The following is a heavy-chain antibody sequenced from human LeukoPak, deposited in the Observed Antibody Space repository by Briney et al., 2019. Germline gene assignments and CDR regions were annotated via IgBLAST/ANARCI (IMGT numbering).Heavy chain of an antibody. J-gene: IGHJ4*02. CDR3: AKGLRGGPSGGGLDY. V-gene: IGHV5-10-1*01. D-gene: IGHD2-15*01. Sequence: GESLKVSCKGSGYSFTTYWITWVRQMPGKGLEWMGRIDASDSYTNYSPSFQGHVTISADKSINTSYLQWSMLKASDTAMYYCAKGLRGGPSGGGLDYWGQGTLVTVSS. CDR1: GYSFTTYW. CDR2: IDASDSYT.